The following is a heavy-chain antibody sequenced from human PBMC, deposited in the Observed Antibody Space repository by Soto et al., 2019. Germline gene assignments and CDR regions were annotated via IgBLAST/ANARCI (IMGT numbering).Heavy chain of an antibody. CDR3: ARGSNYDILTGYYKGFWFDP. Sequence: PSETLSLTCTVSGGSISSYYWSWIRQPPGKGLEWIGYIYYSGSTNYNPSLKSRVTISVDTSKNQFSLKLSSVTAADTAVYYCARGSNYDILTGYYKGFWFDPWGQGTLVTVS. CDR1: GGSISSYY. CDR2: IYYSGST. D-gene: IGHD3-9*01. V-gene: IGHV4-59*01. J-gene: IGHJ5*02.